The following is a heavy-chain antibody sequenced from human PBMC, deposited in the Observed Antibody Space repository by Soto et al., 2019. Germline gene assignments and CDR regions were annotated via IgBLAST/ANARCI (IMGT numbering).Heavy chain of an antibody. CDR3: SRDGVCVGDCYSRSYSYYDMDV. CDR2: ISAYNGNT. Sequence: GASVKVSWKASGYSFTSYGISWVQQAPGQGLEWMGWISAYNGNTNYAQKLQGRVTMTTDTSTSTAYMEQRSLRSDDPALYYCSRDGVCVGDCYSRSYSYYDMDVWGQGTTVTV. CDR1: GYSFTSYG. V-gene: IGHV1-18*04. D-gene: IGHD2-21*02. J-gene: IGHJ6*02.